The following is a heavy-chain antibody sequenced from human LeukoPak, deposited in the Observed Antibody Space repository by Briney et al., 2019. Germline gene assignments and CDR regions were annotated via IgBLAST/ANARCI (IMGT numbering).Heavy chain of an antibody. CDR3: ARGQEFDDGVFDS. D-gene: IGHD1-1*01. CDR1: GGSISSYY. CDR2: IRSNGATA. J-gene: IGHJ4*02. V-gene: IGHV3-23*01. Sequence: ETLSLTCTVSGGSISSYYWSWIRQPPGKGLEWVSTIRSNGATAYNADSVKGRFTISRDNSKNTVYLQMNSLRVEDTAIYYCARGQEFDDGVFDSWGQGTLVTVSS.